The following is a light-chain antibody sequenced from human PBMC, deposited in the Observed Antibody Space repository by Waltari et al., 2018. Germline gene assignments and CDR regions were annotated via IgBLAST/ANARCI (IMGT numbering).Light chain of an antibody. V-gene: IGKV4-1*01. CDR2: WAS. J-gene: IGKJ1*01. CDR3: QQCYTIPT. CDR1: QSVLNSYNKQNY. Sequence: DIVMTQSPDSLAVPLGERATIHYKPSQSVLNSYNKQNYLAWYQQKPGQPPKLLIYWASTRESGVPDRFSGRVSGTDYTLTISSLQAEDVAVYYCQQCYTIPTFGQGTKVEIK.